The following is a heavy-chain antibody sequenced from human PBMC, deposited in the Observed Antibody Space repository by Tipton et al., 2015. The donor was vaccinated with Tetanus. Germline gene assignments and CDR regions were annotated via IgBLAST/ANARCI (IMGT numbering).Heavy chain of an antibody. V-gene: IGHV3-23*01. D-gene: IGHD3-3*01. J-gene: IGHJ6*02. Sequence: SLRLSCAASGFTFSAYAMSWVRQAPGKGLEWVSSISVSGGSTYYADSVKGRFTISRDNSKNTLYLQMNSLRAEDTAVYYCAKEGRVTMFGVAHPYYYSMDVWGQGTTVTVSS. CDR3: AKEGRVTMFGVAHPYYYSMDV. CDR2: ISVSGGST. CDR1: GFTFSAYA.